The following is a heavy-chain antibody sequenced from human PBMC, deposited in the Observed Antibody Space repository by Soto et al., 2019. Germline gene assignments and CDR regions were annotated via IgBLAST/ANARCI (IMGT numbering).Heavy chain of an antibody. CDR3: ARGSFSSSSSWFDP. D-gene: IGHD6-6*01. V-gene: IGHV4-31*03. CDR2: IYYSGRT. CDR1: GGSISSGGYY. J-gene: IGHJ5*02. Sequence: SETLSLTCTVSGGSISSGGYYWSWIRQHPGKGLEWIGYIYYSGRTYYNPSLHSRVSIAVDTTENQFSLELTSVTAADTSVHYCARGSFSSSSSWFDPWGRGTLVTVSS.